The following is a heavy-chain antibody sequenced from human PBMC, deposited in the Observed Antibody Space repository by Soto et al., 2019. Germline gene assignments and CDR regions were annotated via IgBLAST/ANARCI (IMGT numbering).Heavy chain of an antibody. J-gene: IGHJ6*03. V-gene: IGHV1-3*01. CDR1: GYTFTSYA. CDR2: INAGNGNT. Sequence: GASVKVSCKASGYTFTSYAMHWVRQAPGQRLEWMGWINAGNGNTKYSQKFQGRVTITRDTSASTAYMELSSLRSEDTAVYYCAMGVPAAIYYYYYYMDVWGKGTTVTVSS. D-gene: IGHD2-2*01. CDR3: AMGVPAAIYYYYYYMDV.